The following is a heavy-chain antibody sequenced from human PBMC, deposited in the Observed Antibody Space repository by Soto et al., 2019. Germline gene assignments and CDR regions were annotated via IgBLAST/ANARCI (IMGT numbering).Heavy chain of an antibody. CDR3: ARDPVVSSGWVRGMDV. J-gene: IGHJ6*02. CDR1: GFTFSSYG. D-gene: IGHD6-19*01. V-gene: IGHV3-33*01. CDR2: IWYDGSNK. Sequence: QVQLVESGGGVVQPGRSLRLSCAASGFTFSSYGMYWVRQAPGKGLEWVAVIWYDGSNKYYADSVKGRFTISRDNSKNTLYLQMNSLRAEDTAVYYCARDPVVSSGWVRGMDVWGQGTTVTVSS.